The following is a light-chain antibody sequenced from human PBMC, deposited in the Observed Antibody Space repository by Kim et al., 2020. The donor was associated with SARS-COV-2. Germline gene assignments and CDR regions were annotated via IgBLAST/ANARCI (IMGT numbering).Light chain of an antibody. V-gene: IGKV3-15*01. CDR1: QNIRDN. J-gene: IGKJ1*01. Sequence: EIVMTQSPATLSVSPGERATLSCRASQNIRDNLAWYQQKPGQAPRLLIYDASTRATDIPARFSGSGSGTEFTLTISSLQSEDCALYYCQQYNDWRTFGQGTKVDI. CDR2: DAS. CDR3: QQYNDWRT.